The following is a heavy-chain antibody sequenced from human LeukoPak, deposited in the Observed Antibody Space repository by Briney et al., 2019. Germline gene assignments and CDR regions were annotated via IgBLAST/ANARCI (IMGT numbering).Heavy chain of an antibody. Sequence: GGSLRLSCAASGFTFSDYYMSWIRQAPGKGLEWVSYISSSGSTIYYADSVKGRFTISRDNAKNSLYLQMNSLRAEDTVVYYCASSIQLWPPFYYGMDVWGQGTTVTVSS. D-gene: IGHD5-18*01. CDR1: GFTFSDYY. CDR2: ISSSGSTI. CDR3: ASSIQLWPPFYYGMDV. V-gene: IGHV3-11*01. J-gene: IGHJ6*02.